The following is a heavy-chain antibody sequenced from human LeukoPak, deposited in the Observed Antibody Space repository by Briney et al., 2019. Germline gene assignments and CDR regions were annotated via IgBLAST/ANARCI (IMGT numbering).Heavy chain of an antibody. CDR3: ARGAAASYRGRFDY. Sequence: SETLSLTCTVSGGSISSYYWSWIRQPPGKGLEWIGYIYYSGSTNYNPSLKSRVTISVDTSKNQFSLKLSSATAADTAVYYCARGAAASYRGRFDYWGQGTLVTVSS. CDR2: IYYSGST. J-gene: IGHJ4*02. V-gene: IGHV4-59*08. CDR1: GGSISSYY. D-gene: IGHD6-13*01.